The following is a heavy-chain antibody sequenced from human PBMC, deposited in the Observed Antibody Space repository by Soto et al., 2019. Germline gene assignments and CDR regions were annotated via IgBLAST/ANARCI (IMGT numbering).Heavy chain of an antibody. CDR1: GGSISSGGYS. J-gene: IGHJ4*02. Sequence: SETLSLTCAVSGGSISSGGYSWSWIRQPPGKGLEYIGYIYHSGSTYYNPSLKSRVTISVDRSKNQFSLKLSSVTAAAPAAYYCARVSDYWGQGTLVTVSS. CDR2: IYHSGST. V-gene: IGHV4-30-2*01. CDR3: ARVSDY.